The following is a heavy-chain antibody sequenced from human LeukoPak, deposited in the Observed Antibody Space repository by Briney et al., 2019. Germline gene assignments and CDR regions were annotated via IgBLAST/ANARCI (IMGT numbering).Heavy chain of an antibody. Sequence: GGSLRLSCAASGFTFSSYEMNWVRQAPGKGLEWVSGINWNGGSTDYADSVKGRFTISRDNAKNSLYLQMNSLRAEDTALYYCEREKYYYDSSGYYHSWYFDLWGRGTLVTVSS. CDR3: EREKYYYDSSGYYHSWYFDL. D-gene: IGHD3-22*01. V-gene: IGHV3-20*04. CDR2: INWNGGST. CDR1: GFTFSSYE. J-gene: IGHJ2*01.